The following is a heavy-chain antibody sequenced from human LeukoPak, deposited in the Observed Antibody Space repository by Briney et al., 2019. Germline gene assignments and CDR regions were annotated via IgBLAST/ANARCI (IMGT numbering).Heavy chain of an antibody. V-gene: IGHV4-30-4*08. Sequence: PSQTLSLTCTVSGGSLSSGDYYWSWIRQPPGKGLEWIGYIYYSGSTYYNPSLKSRVTISVDTSKNQFSLKLSSVTAADTAVYYCARGNGGNRAFDYWGQGTLVTVSS. CDR1: GGSLSSGDYY. CDR3: ARGNGGNRAFDY. J-gene: IGHJ4*02. D-gene: IGHD4-23*01. CDR2: IYYSGST.